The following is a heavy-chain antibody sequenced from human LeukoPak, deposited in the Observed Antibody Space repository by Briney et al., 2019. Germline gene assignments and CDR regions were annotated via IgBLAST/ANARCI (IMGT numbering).Heavy chain of an antibody. CDR1: GYTFTGYY. V-gene: IGHV1-2*06. CDR3: PKVPPSITTAGNWLGP. J-gene: IGHJ5*02. D-gene: IGHD6-19*01. CDR2: INPNTGGT. Sequence: ASVKVSCKASGYTFTGYYIHWVRQAPGQGLEWMGRINPNTGGTNYAQKFQGRVTMTRDTSITTAYMELSRLTSDDTAPSYCPKVPPSITTAGNWLGPWGQGALVPVPS.